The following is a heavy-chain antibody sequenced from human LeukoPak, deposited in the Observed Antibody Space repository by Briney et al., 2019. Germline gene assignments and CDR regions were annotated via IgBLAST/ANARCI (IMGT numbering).Heavy chain of an antibody. Sequence: GGSLRLSCAASGFTFSDHYMDWVRQAPGKGLEWVGRTRNKANSYTTEYAASVKGRFTISRDDSKNSLYLQMNSLKTEDTAVYYCARDTDSSGYRGAFDIWGQGTMVTVSS. CDR2: TRNKANSYTT. CDR1: GFTFSDHY. CDR3: ARDTDSSGYRGAFDI. J-gene: IGHJ3*02. D-gene: IGHD3-22*01. V-gene: IGHV3-72*01.